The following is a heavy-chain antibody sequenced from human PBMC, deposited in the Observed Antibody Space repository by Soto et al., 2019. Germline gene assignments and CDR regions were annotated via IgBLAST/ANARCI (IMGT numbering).Heavy chain of an antibody. CDR1: GYSFTRYG. V-gene: IGHV1-18*01. Sequence: QVQLVQSGAEVKKPGASVKVSCKASGYSFTRYGICWVRQAPGQGLEWMGWISTYSGNTSYAQKLQGRVTMTTDTSTSTAYMELRSLRSDDTAVYYCARVLPDDIEVVVAARRRGIYNYYYMDVWGKGTTVTVSS. CDR3: ARVLPDDIEVVVAARRRGIYNYYYMDV. D-gene: IGHD2-15*01. J-gene: IGHJ6*03. CDR2: ISTYSGNT.